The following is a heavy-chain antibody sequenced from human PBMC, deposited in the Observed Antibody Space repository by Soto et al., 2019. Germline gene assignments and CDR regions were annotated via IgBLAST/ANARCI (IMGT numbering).Heavy chain of an antibody. V-gene: IGHV3-74*01. D-gene: IGHD1-1*01. CDR1: GYTFSMYW. Sequence: GGSLRLSCAASGYTFSMYWMHWARQVPGKGPEWVSRINDDGISPSYADDVKGLFTISRDNAKNTLYLQMNALRVEDTAVYYCTRGPRSTSTGTGAFWGQGTLVTVSS. CDR2: INDDGISP. CDR3: TRGPRSTSTGTGAF. J-gene: IGHJ4*02.